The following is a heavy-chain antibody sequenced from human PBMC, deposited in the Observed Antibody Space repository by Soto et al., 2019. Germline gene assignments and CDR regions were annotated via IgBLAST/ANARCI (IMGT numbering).Heavy chain of an antibody. CDR3: TTLSDFWSGYFYYYYGMDV. D-gene: IGHD3-3*01. CDR1: GFTFSNAW. Sequence: EVQLVESGGGLVKPGGSLRLSCAASGFTFSNAWMSWVRQAPGKGLEWVGRIKSKTDGGTTDYAAPVKGRFTISRDDSKNTLYLQMNSLKTEDTAVNYCTTLSDFWSGYFYYYYGMDVWGQGTTVTVSS. V-gene: IGHV3-15*01. J-gene: IGHJ6*02. CDR2: IKSKTDGGTT.